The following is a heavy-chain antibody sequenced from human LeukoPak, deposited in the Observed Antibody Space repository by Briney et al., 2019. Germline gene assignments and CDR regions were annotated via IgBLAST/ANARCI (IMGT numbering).Heavy chain of an antibody. V-gene: IGHV4-59*08. CDR3: ARQTMTTADAFDI. Sequence: SETLSLTCTVSGGSISSHFWSWIRQPPGKGLEGSAYIYYSWSTDYNPSLKNRVTISVDTHKNQFSLKLSSVTAADTAVYYCARQTMTTADAFDIWGQGTMVTVSS. D-gene: IGHD4-17*01. CDR1: GGSISSHF. CDR2: IYYSWST. J-gene: IGHJ3*02.